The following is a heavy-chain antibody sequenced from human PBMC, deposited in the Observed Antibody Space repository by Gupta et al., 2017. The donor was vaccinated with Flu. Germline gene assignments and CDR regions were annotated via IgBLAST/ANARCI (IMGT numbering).Heavy chain of an antibody. Sequence: ASGFTFSSYGMHWVGQAPGKGLEWVAVMSYDGSNKYYADSVKGRFTISRDNSKNTLYLQMNSLRAEDTAVYYCARRYGSTWWDFDPWGQGTLVTVSS. D-gene: IGHD6-13*01. V-gene: IGHV3-30*03. CDR3: ARRYGSTWWDFDP. CDR2: MSYDGSNK. CDR1: GFTFSSYG. J-gene: IGHJ5*02.